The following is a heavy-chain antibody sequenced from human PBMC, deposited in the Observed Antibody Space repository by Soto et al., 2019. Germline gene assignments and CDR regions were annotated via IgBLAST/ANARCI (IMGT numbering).Heavy chain of an antibody. Sequence: SVKVSCKASGGTFSSYAISWVRQAPGQGLEWMGGIIPIFGTANYAQKFQGRVTITADESTSTAYMELSSLRSEDTAVYYCARVSLHLMSANTYYYGMDVWGQGTTVTVSS. V-gene: IGHV1-69*13. CDR3: ARVSLHLMSANTYYYGMDV. CDR1: GGTFSSYA. J-gene: IGHJ6*02. CDR2: IIPIFGTA.